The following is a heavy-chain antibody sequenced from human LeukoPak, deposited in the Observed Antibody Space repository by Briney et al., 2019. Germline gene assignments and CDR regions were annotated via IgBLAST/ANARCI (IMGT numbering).Heavy chain of an antibody. CDR1: GFTFSDXX. D-gene: IGHD1-1*01. V-gene: IGHV3-11*04. Sequence: ASGFTFSDXXXXWXRXXPXKXXXXXXXXSRTGDTIYYAASVKGRFTISRDNAKNSLFLQMDSLRAEDSAVYSCARGTTGSVYEGYFDSWGQGTRVTVSS. J-gene: IGHJ4*02. CDR2: XSRTGDTI. CDR3: ARGTTGSVYEGYFDS.